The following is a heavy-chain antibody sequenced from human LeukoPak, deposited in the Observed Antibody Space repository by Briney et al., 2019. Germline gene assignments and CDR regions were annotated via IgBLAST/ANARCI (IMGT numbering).Heavy chain of an antibody. Sequence: GSLRLSCAASGFTFSTYWMTWVRQAPGKGLEWVANMKRDGSEVYYANSVKGHFTISRDNAKNSLYLQMNSLRAEDTAVYYCARYTEYYFDYWGQGTLVTVSS. CDR3: ARYTEYYFDY. V-gene: IGHV3-7*01. CDR1: GFTFSTYW. D-gene: IGHD2-2*02. CDR2: MKRDGSEV. J-gene: IGHJ4*02.